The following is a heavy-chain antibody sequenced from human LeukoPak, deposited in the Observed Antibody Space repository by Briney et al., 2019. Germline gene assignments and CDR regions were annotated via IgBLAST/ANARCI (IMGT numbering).Heavy chain of an antibody. CDR2: IIPIFGTA. V-gene: IGHV1-69*13. Sequence: SVKVSCKASGGTFISYAISWVRQAPGQGLEWMGGIIPIFGTANYAQKFQGRVTITADESTSTAYMELSSLRSDDTAVYYCARVEAAAGPTYYYYYGMDVWGQGTTVTVSS. CDR1: GGTFISYA. D-gene: IGHD6-13*01. J-gene: IGHJ6*02. CDR3: ARVEAAAGPTYYYYYGMDV.